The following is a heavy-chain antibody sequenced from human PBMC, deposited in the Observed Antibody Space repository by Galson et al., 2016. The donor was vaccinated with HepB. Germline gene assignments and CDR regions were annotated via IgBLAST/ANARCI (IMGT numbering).Heavy chain of an antibody. CDR1: GYTFTSSD. Sequence: SVKVSCKASGYTFTSSDINWVRQATGQGLEWMGWMNPNSGKPGYAQKFQGRVTMTRNISIRTAYMELRSLRSEDTAVYYCARNPLSTAPDSWGQGTLVIVSS. J-gene: IGHJ4*02. V-gene: IGHV1-8*02. CDR2: MNPNSGKP. CDR3: ARNPLSTAPDS.